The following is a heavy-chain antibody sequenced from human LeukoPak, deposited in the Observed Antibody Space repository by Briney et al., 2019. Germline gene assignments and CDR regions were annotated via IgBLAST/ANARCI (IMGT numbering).Heavy chain of an antibody. CDR1: GGTFSSYA. Sequence: GASVKVSCKASGGTFSSYAISWVRQAPGQGLEWMGGIIPIFGTANYAQKFQGRVTITADESTSTAYMELSSLRSEDTAVYYCARLAPPRITMVRGSNTAAENYWGQGTLVTVSS. CDR2: IIPIFGTA. V-gene: IGHV1-69*13. CDR3: ARLAPPRITMVRGSNTAAENY. J-gene: IGHJ4*02. D-gene: IGHD3-10*01.